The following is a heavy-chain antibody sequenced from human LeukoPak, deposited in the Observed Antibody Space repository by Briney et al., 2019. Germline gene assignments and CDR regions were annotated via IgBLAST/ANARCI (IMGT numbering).Heavy chain of an antibody. CDR2: IYYSGST. CDR1: GGSISSYY. V-gene: IGHV4-59*01. D-gene: IGHD4-17*01. J-gene: IGHJ4*02. Sequence: SETLSLTCTVSGGSISSYYWSWIRQPPGKGLEWIGYIYYSGSTNYNPSLKSRVTISVDTSKNQFSRKLSSVTAADTAVYYCARSDYGDYIFDYWGQGTLVTVSS. CDR3: ARSDYGDYIFDY.